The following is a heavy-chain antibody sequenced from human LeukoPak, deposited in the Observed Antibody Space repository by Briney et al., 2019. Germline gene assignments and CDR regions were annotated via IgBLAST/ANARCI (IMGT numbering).Heavy chain of an antibody. J-gene: IGHJ4*02. Sequence: KPSETLSLTCAAYGGSFSGYYWSWIRQPPGKGLEWIGEINHSGSTNYNPSLKSRVTISVDTSKNQFSLKLSSVTAADTAVYYCARAVYCSSTSCSGRYYFDYWGQGTLVTVSS. D-gene: IGHD2-2*01. CDR1: GGSFSGYY. V-gene: IGHV4-34*01. CDR2: INHSGST. CDR3: ARAVYCSSTSCSGRYYFDY.